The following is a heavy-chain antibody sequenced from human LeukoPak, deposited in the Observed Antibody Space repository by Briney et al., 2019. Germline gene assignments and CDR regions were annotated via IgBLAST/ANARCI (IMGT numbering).Heavy chain of an antibody. CDR1: GYTLTELS. D-gene: IGHD3-22*01. J-gene: IGHJ4*02. CDR3: ATGPSFYDSSGYYWVY. CDR2: FDPEDGET. Sequence: ASVKVSCKVSGYTLTELSMHWVRQAPGKGLEWMGGFDPEDGETIYAQKFQGRVTMTEDTSTGTAYMELSSLRSEDTAVYYCATGPSFYDSSGYYWVYWGQGTLVTVSS. V-gene: IGHV1-24*01.